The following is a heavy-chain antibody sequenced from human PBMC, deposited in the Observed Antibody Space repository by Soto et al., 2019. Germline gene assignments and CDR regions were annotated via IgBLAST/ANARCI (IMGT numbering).Heavy chain of an antibody. CDR1: GWSFSSYY. Sequence: ETLSLTCAVYGWSFSSYYWSWIRQPPGKGLEWIGEINHSGSTNYNPSLKSRVTISVDTSKNQFSLKLSSVTAAGTAVYYCARAPARGIQLWFPHYYYGMDVWGQGTTVTVSS. J-gene: IGHJ6*02. D-gene: IGHD5-18*01. V-gene: IGHV4-34*01. CDR2: INHSGST. CDR3: ARAPARGIQLWFPHYYYGMDV.